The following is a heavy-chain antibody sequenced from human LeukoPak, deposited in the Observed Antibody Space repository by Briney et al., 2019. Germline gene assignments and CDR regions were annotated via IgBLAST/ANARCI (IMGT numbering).Heavy chain of an antibody. J-gene: IGHJ6*03. Sequence: PGGSLRLSCAASGFTFSSHGMNWVRQAPGKGLEWVSAISGSGGSTYYADSVKGRFTISRDNSKNTLYLQMNSLRAEDTAVYYCAKEKAVAYYDILTGYYAPYYYYYYMDVWGKGTTVTISS. CDR3: AKEKAVAYYDILTGYYAPYYYYYYMDV. CDR1: GFTFSSHG. V-gene: IGHV3-23*01. D-gene: IGHD3-9*01. CDR2: ISGSGGST.